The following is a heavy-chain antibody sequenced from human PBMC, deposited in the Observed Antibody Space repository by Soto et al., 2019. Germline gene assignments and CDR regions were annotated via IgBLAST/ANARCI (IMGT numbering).Heavy chain of an antibody. V-gene: IGHV4-39*01. CDR1: GGSISNSVYS. CDR3: ARRDWYFDL. J-gene: IGHJ2*01. Sequence: QVQLQESGPGLAKPSETLSLTCTVSGGSISNSVYSWGWVRQSPEKGLEYIGSISYSGNAYYNPSLKSRVPMSVDASKNQFSLNLSSLTAADSAVYYCARRDWYFDLWGRGTLVTVSS. CDR2: ISYSGNA.